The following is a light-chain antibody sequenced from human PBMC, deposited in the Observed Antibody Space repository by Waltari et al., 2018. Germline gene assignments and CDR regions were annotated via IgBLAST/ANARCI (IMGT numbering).Light chain of an antibody. Sequence: SYELTQPPSVSVSPGQAARITCSGDALPTKNAYWYPQKSGQAPVLVIYEDTKRPSGIPWRFSGSSSGTMATLTISGAQVEDEADYYCYSADSSGNHKGIFGGGTKVTVL. V-gene: IGLV3-10*01. CDR1: ALPTKN. J-gene: IGLJ2*01. CDR2: EDT. CDR3: YSADSSGNHKGI.